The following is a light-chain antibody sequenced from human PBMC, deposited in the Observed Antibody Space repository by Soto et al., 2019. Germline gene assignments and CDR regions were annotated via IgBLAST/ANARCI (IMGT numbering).Light chain of an antibody. CDR2: EVS. V-gene: IGLV2-14*02. J-gene: IGLJ1*01. Sequence: QSVLTQPASVSGSPGQSITISCTGTSSDVGSYNLVSWYQQHPGKAPKLMIYEVSKRPSGVSNRFSGSKSGNTAALTVSGLQAEDEADYYCSSYVGTNSYVFGTGTKVTVL. CDR3: SSYVGTNSYV. CDR1: SSDVGSYNL.